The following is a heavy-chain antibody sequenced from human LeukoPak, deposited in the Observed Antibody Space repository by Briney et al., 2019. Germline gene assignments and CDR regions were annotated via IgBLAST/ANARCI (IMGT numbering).Heavy chain of an antibody. CDR1: GFTFSSYW. V-gene: IGHV3-7*03. CDR3: ASQPAAADVDY. D-gene: IGHD2-2*01. Sequence: GGSLRLSCAASGFTFSSYWMTWVRQAPGKGLEWVANIRQDGSKKSYVDSVKGRFTISRDNAKNSLYLQMNSLRADDTGVYYCASQPAAADVDYWGQGTLVTVSS. J-gene: IGHJ4*02. CDR2: IRQDGSKK.